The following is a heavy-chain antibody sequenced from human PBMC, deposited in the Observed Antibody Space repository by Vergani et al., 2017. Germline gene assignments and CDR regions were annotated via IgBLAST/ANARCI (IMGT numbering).Heavy chain of an antibody. CDR3: AKEFCGTDNCYGWNQLVV. J-gene: IGHJ4*02. CDR1: GFTFSSND. Sequence: EVHLLESGGGQVEAGGSLRLSCTVSGFTFSSNDFHWVRQTAGKGLEWVSSIGVDGDRCYSDSVKGRFTISRDNGQSYLYLDMDNLRVEDTAVYFCAKEFCGTDNCYGWNQLVVWREGT. V-gene: IGHV3-13*01. D-gene: IGHD1-1*01. CDR2: IGVDGDR.